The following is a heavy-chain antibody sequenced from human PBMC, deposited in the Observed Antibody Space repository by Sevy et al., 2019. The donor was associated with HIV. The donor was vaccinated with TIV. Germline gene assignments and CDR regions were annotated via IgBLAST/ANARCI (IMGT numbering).Heavy chain of an antibody. CDR2: ISSSSSYI. J-gene: IGHJ6*03. V-gene: IGHV3-21*01. CDR3: ARDRGVRPLNYYMHV. D-gene: IGHD3-10*01. Sequence: GGSLRLSCAASGFTFSSYSMNWVRQAPGKGLEWVSSISSSSSYIYYADSVNGRFTISRDNAKNSLYLQMNSLRAEDTAVYYCARDRGVRPLNYYMHVWGKGTTVTVSS. CDR1: GFTFSSYS.